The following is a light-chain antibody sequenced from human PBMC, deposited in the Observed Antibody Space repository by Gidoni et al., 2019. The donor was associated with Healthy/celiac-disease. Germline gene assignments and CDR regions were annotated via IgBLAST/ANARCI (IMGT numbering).Light chain of an antibody. CDR1: SSDVGGYNY. CDR3: CSYAGSYTLV. Sequence: SPLTLPRSVSGPPGQSVTISCTGTSSDVGGYNYVSWYQQHPGKAPKLMISDVSKRPSGVPDRFSGSKSGNAASLTISGLQAEDEADYYCCSYAGSYTLVFGTGTKVTVL. V-gene: IGLV2-11*01. CDR2: DVS. J-gene: IGLJ1*01.